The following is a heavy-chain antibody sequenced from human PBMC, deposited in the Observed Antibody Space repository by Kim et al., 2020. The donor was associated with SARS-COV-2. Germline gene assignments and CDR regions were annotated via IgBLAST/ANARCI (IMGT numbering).Heavy chain of an antibody. CDR3: ARDDPGFVYSGYDDYYYYMDV. Sequence: GGSLRLSCAASGFTFSSYWMHWVRQAPGKGLVWVSRINSDGSSTSYADSVKGRFTISRDNAKNTLYLQMNSLRAEDTAVYYCARDDPGFVYSGYDDYYYYMDVWGKGTTVTVSS. D-gene: IGHD5-12*01. CDR1: GFTFSSYW. CDR2: INSDGSST. J-gene: IGHJ6*03. V-gene: IGHV3-74*01.